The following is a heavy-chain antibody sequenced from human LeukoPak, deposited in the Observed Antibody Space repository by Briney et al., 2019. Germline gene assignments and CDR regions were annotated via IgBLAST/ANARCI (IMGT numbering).Heavy chain of an antibody. CDR2: IYYSGST. CDR1: GGSISSSSYY. J-gene: IGHJ4*02. Sequence: PSETLSLTCTVSGGSISSSSYYWGWIRQPPGKGLEWIGSIYYSGSTYYNPSLKSRVTISVDTSKNQFSLKLSSVTAADTAVYYCARRDRGAAFDYWGQGTLVTVSS. CDR3: ARRDRGAAFDY. D-gene: IGHD3-10*01. V-gene: IGHV4-39*01.